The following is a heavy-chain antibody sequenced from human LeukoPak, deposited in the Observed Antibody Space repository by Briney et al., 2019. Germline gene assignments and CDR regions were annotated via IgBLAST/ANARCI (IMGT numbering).Heavy chain of an antibody. CDR3: ARTPVGYCSGGSCYSYYYYGMDV. V-gene: IGHV4-30-2*02. CDR1: GGSISSSDYY. CDR2: IYQSGST. J-gene: IGHJ6*02. Sequence: SQTLSLTCTVSGGSISSSDYYWSWIRQPPGKGLEWIGYIYQSGSTYSNPSLKSRVTISVDRSKNQFSLKLSSVTAADTAVYYCARTPVGYCSGGSCYSYYYYGMDVWGQGTTVTVSS. D-gene: IGHD2-15*01.